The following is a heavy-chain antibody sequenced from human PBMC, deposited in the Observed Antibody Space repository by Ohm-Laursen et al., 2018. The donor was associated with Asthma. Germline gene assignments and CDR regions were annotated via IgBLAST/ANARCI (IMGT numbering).Heavy chain of an antibody. Sequence: LSLTCVASGYTFSRYSIHWIRQIPGKGLEWVASISTASSFIYYADSVRGRFTTSRDNARNSVYLQMNSLRAEDTALYYCARIGPEWELPGREYSLHHWGEGTLVTVSS. J-gene: IGHJ1*01. V-gene: IGHV3-21*01. CDR1: GYTFSRYS. D-gene: IGHD1-26*01. CDR3: ARIGPEWELPGREYSLHH. CDR2: ISTASSFI.